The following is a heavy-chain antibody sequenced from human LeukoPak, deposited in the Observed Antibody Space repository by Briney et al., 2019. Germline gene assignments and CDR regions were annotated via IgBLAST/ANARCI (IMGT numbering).Heavy chain of an antibody. D-gene: IGHD1-26*01. CDR1: GFPFSSFA. Sequence: GGSLRLSCAASGFPFSSFAMHWVGQAPGKGLEWVTIISHDGSNKYYADSVKGRFTISRDNSKNTLYLQMNSLRAEDTAVYFCAKDKSVRATYFDYWGQGTLVTVSS. J-gene: IGHJ4*02. V-gene: IGHV3-30*04. CDR3: AKDKSVRATYFDY. CDR2: ISHDGSNK.